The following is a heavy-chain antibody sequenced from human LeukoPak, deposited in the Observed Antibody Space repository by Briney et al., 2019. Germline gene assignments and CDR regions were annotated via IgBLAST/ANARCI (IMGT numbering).Heavy chain of an antibody. V-gene: IGHV4-59*08. CDR1: GGSISCYY. CDR3: LRHNLYDSSGDGRYYFDY. Sequence: SETLSLTCTVSGGSISCYYWSWIRQPAGKGLEGIGSISHSGSTYYNPSLKSRVTISVDTSKNQFSLKLSSVTAADTAVDSCLRHNLYDSSGDGRYYFDYWGQGTLVTVSS. J-gene: IGHJ4*02. CDR2: ISHSGST. D-gene: IGHD3-22*01.